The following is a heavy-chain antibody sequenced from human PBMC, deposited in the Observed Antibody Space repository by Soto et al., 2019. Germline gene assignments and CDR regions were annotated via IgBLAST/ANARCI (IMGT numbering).Heavy chain of an antibody. J-gene: IGHJ5*02. CDR3: ARDPGYSFGST. CDR2: INAGNGNT. V-gene: IGHV1-3*01. CDR1: GHTFTSSA. Sequence: ASVKVSCKASGHTFTSSAMLWVRQAPGQRLEWMGWINAGNGNTKYSQKFQGRVPITRDTAATTAYMELSNLRSEVTAVYHCARDPGYSFGSTWGQGTLVTVSS. D-gene: IGHD5-18*01.